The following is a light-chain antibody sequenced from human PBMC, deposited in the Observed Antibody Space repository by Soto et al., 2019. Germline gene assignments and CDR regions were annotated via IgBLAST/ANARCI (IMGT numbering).Light chain of an antibody. CDR3: QQYNNWLGT. V-gene: IGKV3D-15*01. Sequence: EIVMTQSPATLSVSPGERATLSCRASQSVSSNLAWYQQKPGQAPRLLIYGASIRATGIPARFSGSGSGTDFTLTISSLQSEDFAVYYCQQYNNWLGTFGQGTKVEIK. CDR2: GAS. J-gene: IGKJ1*01. CDR1: QSVSSN.